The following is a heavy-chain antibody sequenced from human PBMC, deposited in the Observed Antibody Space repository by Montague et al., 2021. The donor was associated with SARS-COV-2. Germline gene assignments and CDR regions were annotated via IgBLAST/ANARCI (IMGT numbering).Heavy chain of an antibody. Sequence: SETLSLTCSVSGDSVNRNYWSWVRQPPGKGLEWLGYIFYSGSTYNPSLNSRVTMSLDTSKNHFSLNLTSVTAADTAVYYCAKASRGYGGDFDSWGRGTLVIVSS. D-gene: IGHD4-23*01. CDR2: IFYSGST. CDR3: AKASRGYGGDFDS. CDR1: GDSVNRNY. J-gene: IGHJ4*02. V-gene: IGHV4-59*02.